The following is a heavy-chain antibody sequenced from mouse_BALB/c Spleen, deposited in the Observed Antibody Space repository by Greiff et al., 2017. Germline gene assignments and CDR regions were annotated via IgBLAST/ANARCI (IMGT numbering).Heavy chain of an antibody. J-gene: IGHJ1*01. CDR2: INPYNGDT. Sequence: VQLQQSGPELVKPGASVKISCKASGYSFTGYFMNWVMQSHGKSLEWIGRINPYNGDTFYNQKFKGKATLTVDKSSSTAHMELRSLASEDSAVYYCAREVRWYFDVWGAGTTLTVSS. D-gene: IGHD2-14*01. V-gene: IGHV1-20*02. CDR3: AREVRWYFDV. CDR1: GYSFTGYF.